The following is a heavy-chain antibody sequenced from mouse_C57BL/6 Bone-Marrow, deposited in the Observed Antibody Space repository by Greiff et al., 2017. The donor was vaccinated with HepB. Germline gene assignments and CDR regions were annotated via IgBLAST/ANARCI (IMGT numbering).Heavy chain of an antibody. J-gene: IGHJ3*01. CDR1: GYSITSGYD. V-gene: IGHV3-1*01. D-gene: IGHD2-4*01. Sequence: EVKVEESGPGMVNPSQSLSLTCPVPGYSITSGYDWHWIRHFPGNKLEWMGYISYSGSTNYNPSLKSRIPITHDTSKNHSFLKLNSVTTEDTATYYCARTGDYDYGFAYWGQGTLVTVSA. CDR2: ISYSGST. CDR3: ARTGDYDYGFAY.